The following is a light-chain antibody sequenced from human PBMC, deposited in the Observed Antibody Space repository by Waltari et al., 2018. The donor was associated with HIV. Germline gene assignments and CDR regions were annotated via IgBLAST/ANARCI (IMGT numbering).Light chain of an antibody. CDR2: GAS. J-gene: IGKJ5*01. V-gene: IGKV3-20*01. Sequence: IVLTQSPRTLSLSPGVRATLSCRASQTLNSNYLAWYQQKPGQAPRLVIHGASTRATGIPDRFSGRGSGTDFTLSINRLEPEDSAVYYCHQYSTSAITFGQGTRLEIK. CDR3: HQYSTSAIT. CDR1: QTLNSNY.